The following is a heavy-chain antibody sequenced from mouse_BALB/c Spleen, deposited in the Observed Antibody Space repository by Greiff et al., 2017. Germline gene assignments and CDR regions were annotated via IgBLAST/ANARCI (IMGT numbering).Heavy chain of an antibody. CDR3: ARLYYYAMDY. J-gene: IGHJ4*01. Sequence: QVHVKQSGAELAKPGASVKMSCKASGYTFTSYWMHWVKQRPGQGLEWIGYINPSTGYTEYNQKFKDKATLTADKSSSTAYMQLSSLTSEDSAVYYCARLYYYAMDYWGQGTSVTVSS. V-gene: IGHV1-7*01. CDR1: GYTFTSYW. CDR2: INPSTGYT.